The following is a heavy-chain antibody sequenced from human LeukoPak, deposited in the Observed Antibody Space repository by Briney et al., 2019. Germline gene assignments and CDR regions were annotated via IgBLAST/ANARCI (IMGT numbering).Heavy chain of an antibody. J-gene: IGHJ3*02. Sequence: PSETLSLTCSVSGGSISSYYWSWIRQPPGKGLEWIGYIYYSGRTSYNPSLKSRVTISVDTSKNQFSLKLSSVTAADTAVYYCARGSQLYDSSGYYVAFDIWGQGTMVTVSS. CDR1: GGSISSYY. D-gene: IGHD3-22*01. CDR2: IYYSGRT. V-gene: IGHV4-59*01. CDR3: ARGSQLYDSSGYYVAFDI.